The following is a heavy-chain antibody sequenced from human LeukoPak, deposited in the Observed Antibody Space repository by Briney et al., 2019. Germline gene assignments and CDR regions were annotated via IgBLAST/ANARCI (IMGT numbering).Heavy chain of an antibody. V-gene: IGHV4-34*01. CDR2: INHSGRT. CDR1: GGSFSGYY. D-gene: IGHD2-2*01. Sequence: PSETLSLTCAAYGGSFSGYYWNWIRQPPGKGLEWIGEINHSGRTNYNPYLKSRVTISVDTTKNQFSLKLSSVTAEDTAVYYCARGLPSLGDYWGQGALVTVSS. J-gene: IGHJ4*02. CDR3: ARGLPSLGDY.